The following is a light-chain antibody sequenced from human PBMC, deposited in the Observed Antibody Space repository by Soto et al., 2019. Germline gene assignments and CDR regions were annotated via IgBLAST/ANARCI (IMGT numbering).Light chain of an antibody. J-gene: IGLJ3*02. CDR3: SSYTSSSTGV. CDR2: EVS. CDR1: SSDVGGYNY. Sequence: QSVLTQPASVSGAPGQSITISCTGTSSDVGGYNYVSWYQQHPGKAPKLMIYEVSNRPSGVSNRFSGSKSGNTASLTISGLQAEEEANYYCSSYTSSSTGVFGGGTKLTVL. V-gene: IGLV2-14*01.